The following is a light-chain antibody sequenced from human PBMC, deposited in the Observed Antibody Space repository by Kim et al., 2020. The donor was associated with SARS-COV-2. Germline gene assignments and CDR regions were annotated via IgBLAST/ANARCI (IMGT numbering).Light chain of an antibody. Sequence: VSLGERATLSCRASHSVASNLAWYQQKPGQAPRLVIYAASTRATGLSGRFSGSGFGTEFTLTISSLQSEDFAVYYCQQYNSWPRTFGQGTKVDIK. CDR1: HSVASN. J-gene: IGKJ1*01. CDR2: AAS. CDR3: QQYNSWPRT. V-gene: IGKV3-15*01.